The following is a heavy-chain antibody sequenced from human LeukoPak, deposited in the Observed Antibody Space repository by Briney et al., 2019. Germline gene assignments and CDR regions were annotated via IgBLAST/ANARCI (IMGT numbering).Heavy chain of an antibody. D-gene: IGHD6-19*01. V-gene: IGHV4-34*01. CDR1: GGTFSGYT. CDR2: INDSGST. J-gene: IGHJ5*02. CDR3: ASGGSSGSLEEDYHWFDP. Sequence: PSETLCLSCAVSGGTFSGYTMSWVRQPPGKGLEWIGEINDSGSTNYNTSRKSRVTISVDTSKNQCSLKLSSVTAANTAVYYWASGGSSGSLEEDYHWFDPWGQGTLVTVSS.